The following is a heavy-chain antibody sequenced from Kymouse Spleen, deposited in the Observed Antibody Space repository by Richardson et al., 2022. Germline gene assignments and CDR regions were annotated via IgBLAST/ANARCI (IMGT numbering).Heavy chain of an antibody. V-gene: IGHV3-9*01. CDR1: GFTFDDYA. D-gene: IGHD6-6*01. Sequence: EVQLVESGGGLVQPGRSLRLSCAASGFTFDDYAMHWVRQAPGKGLEWVSGISWNSGSIGYADSVKGRFTISRDNAKNSLYLQMNSLRAEDTALYYCAKDTSSSPYYFDYWGQGTLVTVSS. CDR2: ISWNSGSI. J-gene: IGHJ4*02. CDR3: AKDTSSSPYYFDY.